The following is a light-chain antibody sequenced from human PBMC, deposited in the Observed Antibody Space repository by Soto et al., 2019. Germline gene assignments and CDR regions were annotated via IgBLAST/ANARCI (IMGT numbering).Light chain of an antibody. J-gene: IGKJ4*01. V-gene: IGKV3-20*01. Sequence: EKVLTQSPGTLSLSPGERATLSCRASQSVSGRYLAWYQQKPGQAPRLLIYGVSSSATGIPDRFSGSGSETDFTLTINRREPEDFAVYYCQQYGSIPLTFGGGTKVEIK. CDR3: QQYGSIPLT. CDR2: GVS. CDR1: QSVSGRY.